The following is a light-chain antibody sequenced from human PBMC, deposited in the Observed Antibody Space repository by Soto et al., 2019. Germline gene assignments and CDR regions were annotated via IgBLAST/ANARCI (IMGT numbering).Light chain of an antibody. CDR1: SSNIGAGYD. CDR2: GNT. Sequence: QSALTQPPSVSGAPGQRVTISCTGSSSNIGAGYDVHWYQQFPGTTPKFLIYGNTNRPSGVPDRFSASKSGTSASLDITGLQAEDEAEYFCQSYDSSLTVVFGGGTQLTVL. CDR3: QSYDSSLTVV. V-gene: IGLV1-40*01. J-gene: IGLJ2*01.